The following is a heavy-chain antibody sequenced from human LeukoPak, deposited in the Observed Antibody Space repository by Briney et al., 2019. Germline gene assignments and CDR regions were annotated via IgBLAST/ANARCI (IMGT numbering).Heavy chain of an antibody. CDR3: ARASSMRNYYYMDV. CDR1: GFTFSTYA. Sequence: GGSLRLSCAASGFTFSTYAMSWVRQAPGKGLEWVSAISGSTGRTYYADSVKGRFTISRDNSKNTLYLQMNNLRAEDAALYYCARASSMRNYYYMDVWGKGTTITVSS. J-gene: IGHJ6*03. V-gene: IGHV3-23*01. CDR2: ISGSTGRT.